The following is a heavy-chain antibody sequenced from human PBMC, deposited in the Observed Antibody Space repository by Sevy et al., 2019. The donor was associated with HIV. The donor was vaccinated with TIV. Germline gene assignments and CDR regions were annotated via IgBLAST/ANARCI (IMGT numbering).Heavy chain of an antibody. V-gene: IGHV5-51*01. CDR1: GYSFTSYC. CDR2: IYPGDSDT. CDR3: ARGHGSSWYAEYFQH. J-gene: IGHJ1*01. D-gene: IGHD6-13*01. Sequence: GESLKISCKGSGYSFTSYCIGWVRQMPGKGLEWMGIIYPGDSDTRYSPSFQGQVTISADKSISTAYLQWSSLKASDTAMYYCARGHGSSWYAEYFQHWGQGTLVTVSS.